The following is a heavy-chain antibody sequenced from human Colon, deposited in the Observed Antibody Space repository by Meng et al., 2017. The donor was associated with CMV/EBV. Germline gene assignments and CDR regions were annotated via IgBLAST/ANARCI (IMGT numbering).Heavy chain of an antibody. CDR2: IKQDGSEK. CDR3: AREGRKAADI. Sequence: GGSLRLSCVTSGFTFSTYWMNWVRQAPGKGLEWVANIKQDGSEKNYVDSVKGRFTMSRDNARKSLYLQMNSLRAEDTAIYYCAREGRKAADIWGQGTLVTVSS. V-gene: IGHV3-7*03. D-gene: IGHD6-6*01. J-gene: IGHJ4*02. CDR1: GFTFSTYW.